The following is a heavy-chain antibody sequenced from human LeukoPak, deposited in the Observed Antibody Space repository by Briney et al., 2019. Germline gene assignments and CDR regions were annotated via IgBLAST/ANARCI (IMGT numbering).Heavy chain of an antibody. D-gene: IGHD3-3*02. J-gene: IGHJ4*02. CDR1: GFTFSSYA. CDR3: AKDPTSFSTYFDY. V-gene: IGHV3-23*01. Sequence: GGSLRLSCAASGFTFSSYAMNWVRQAPGKGLEWVSAISGSGGSTYYADSVKGRFTIPRDNSKNTLYLQMNSLRAEDTAVYYCAKDPTSFSTYFDYWGQGTLVTVSS. CDR2: ISGSGGST.